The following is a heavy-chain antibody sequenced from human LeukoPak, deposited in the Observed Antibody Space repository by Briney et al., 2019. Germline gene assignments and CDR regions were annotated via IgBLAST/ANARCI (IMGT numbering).Heavy chain of an antibody. V-gene: IGHV4-59*01. Sequence: SETLSLTCTVSGGSISNYYWSWIRQPPGKGLEWIGYIYYSGSTKYNPSLKSRVTISVDTSKNQFSLRLSSVTAADTAVYYCARGQKYRSGYRVTELGSGYFDYWGQGTLVTVSS. CDR3: ARGQKYRSGYRVTELGSGYFDY. J-gene: IGHJ4*02. CDR1: GGSISNYY. D-gene: IGHD3-3*01. CDR2: IYYSGST.